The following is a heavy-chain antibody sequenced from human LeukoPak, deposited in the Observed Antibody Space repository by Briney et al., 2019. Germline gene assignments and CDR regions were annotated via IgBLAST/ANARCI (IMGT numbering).Heavy chain of an antibody. CDR1: GGSISSGSYY. Sequence: PSETLSLTCTVSGGSISSGSYYWSWIRQPAGKGLEWIGGIYTSGSTNYNPSLKSRLTISGETSKNQFSLKLSSVTAADTAVYYCARVNGDYTFYYMDVWGKGTTVTVSS. J-gene: IGHJ6*03. D-gene: IGHD4-17*01. V-gene: IGHV4-61*02. CDR2: IYTSGST. CDR3: ARVNGDYTFYYMDV.